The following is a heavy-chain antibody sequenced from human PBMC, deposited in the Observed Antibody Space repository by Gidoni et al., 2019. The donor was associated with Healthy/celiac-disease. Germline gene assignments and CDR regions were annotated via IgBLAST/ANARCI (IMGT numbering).Heavy chain of an antibody. CDR3: ARSSGRVHDAFDI. D-gene: IGHD1-1*01. V-gene: IGHV3-13*01. Sequence: EVQLVESGGGLVQPGGSLRLSCAAAGFTFSSYDMHWVRQATGKGLEWVSGIDTAGDTYYPGSVKGRFTISRENAKNSMYLQMNSLRAGDTAVYYCARSSGRVHDAFDIWGQGTMVTVSS. J-gene: IGHJ3*02. CDR2: IDTAGDT. CDR1: GFTFSSYD.